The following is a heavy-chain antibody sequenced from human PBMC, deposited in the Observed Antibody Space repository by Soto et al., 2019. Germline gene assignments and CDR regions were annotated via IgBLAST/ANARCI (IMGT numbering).Heavy chain of an antibody. D-gene: IGHD1-1*01. V-gene: IGHV1-69*06. CDR3: ASHDPGARFDP. CDR1: GGTFSSYA. J-gene: IGHJ5*02. CDR2: IVPLFRTT. Sequence: QVQLVQSGAEAKKPGSSVKVSCKTSGGTFSSYAISWVRQAPGQGLEWMGGIVPLFRTTNYAQKFQGRVTITADTSTYTVYMELSGLRSGDTAVYYCASHDPGARFDPWGQGTLVIVSS.